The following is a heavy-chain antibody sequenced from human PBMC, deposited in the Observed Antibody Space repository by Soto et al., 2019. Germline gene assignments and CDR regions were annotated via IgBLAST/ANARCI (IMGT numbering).Heavy chain of an antibody. CDR3: AREGEMPYYYYGLDV. CDR1: GGTFSSDA. J-gene: IGHJ6*02. Sequence: ASVKVSCTASGGTFSSDAISCVRQAPGQGLEWMGWISGYNGHTKYAQKFQGRVTMTTDTSTSTVYMDLRSLRSDDTAVYYCAREGEMPYYYYGLDVWGQGTTVTVSS. CDR2: ISGYNGHT. D-gene: IGHD3-16*01. V-gene: IGHV1-18*01.